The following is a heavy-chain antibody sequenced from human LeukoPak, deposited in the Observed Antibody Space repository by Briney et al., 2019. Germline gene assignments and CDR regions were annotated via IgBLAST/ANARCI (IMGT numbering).Heavy chain of an antibody. CDR1: GGSMSPYH. V-gene: IGHV4-34*01. CDR3: ARGGQYYYYGMDV. CDR2: INHSGST. Sequence: SETLSLTCTVSGGSMSPYHWSWIRQPPGKGLEWIGEINHSGSTNYNPSLKSRVTISVDTSKNQFSLKLSSVTAADTAVYYCARGGQYYYYGMDVWGQGTTVTVSS. J-gene: IGHJ6*02.